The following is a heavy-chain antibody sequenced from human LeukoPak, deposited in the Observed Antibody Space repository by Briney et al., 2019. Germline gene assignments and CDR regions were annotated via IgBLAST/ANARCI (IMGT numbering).Heavy chain of an antibody. J-gene: IGHJ4*02. CDR2: ISGSGGST. Sequence: PGGSLRLSCTASKFTFSNHAMSWVRQAPGKGLEWVSVISGSGGSTYYADSVKGRFTISRDNPKDTLFLQMNSLRTEDTAVYYCAKRSNFWTGYLDYWGQGTLVTVSS. V-gene: IGHV3-23*01. D-gene: IGHD3/OR15-3a*01. CDR3: AKRSNFWTGYLDY. CDR1: KFTFSNHA.